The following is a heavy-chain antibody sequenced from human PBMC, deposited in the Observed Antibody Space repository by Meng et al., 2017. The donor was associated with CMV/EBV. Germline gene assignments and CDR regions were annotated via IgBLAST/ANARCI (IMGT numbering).Heavy chain of an antibody. CDR3: ARAPPLYCSSTSCQYMFDP. Sequence: SVKVSCKASGGTFSSYTISWVRQAPGQGLEWMGRIIPILGIANYAQKFQGRVTITAGKSTSTAYMELSSLRSEDTAVYYCARAPPLYCSSTSCQYMFDPWGQGTLVTVSS. CDR1: GGTFSSYT. V-gene: IGHV1-69*02. D-gene: IGHD2-2*01. CDR2: IIPILGIA. J-gene: IGHJ5*02.